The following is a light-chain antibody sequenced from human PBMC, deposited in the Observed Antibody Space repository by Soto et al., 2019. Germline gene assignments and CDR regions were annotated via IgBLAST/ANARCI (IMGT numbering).Light chain of an antibody. CDR1: QTIGTY. Sequence: DIQMTQSPSTLSASVGDRVTITCRASQTIGTYLAWYQQQPGEAPKLLVYDASGLESGVPSRFSGSGSGTEFTLTISSLQPDDFATYYCQQYNSYAWTFGQGTKVEIK. CDR2: DAS. V-gene: IGKV1-5*01. J-gene: IGKJ1*01. CDR3: QQYNSYAWT.